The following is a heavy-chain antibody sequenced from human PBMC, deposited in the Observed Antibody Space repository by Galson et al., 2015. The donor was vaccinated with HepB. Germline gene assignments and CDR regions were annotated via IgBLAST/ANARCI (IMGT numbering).Heavy chain of an antibody. CDR1: GYTFTSYG. CDR2: ISAYNGNT. CDR3: ARDKRWKKGYDSRGYYYGWGVDY. D-gene: IGHD3-22*01. J-gene: IGHJ4*02. V-gene: IGHV1-18*01. Sequence: SVKVSCKAPGYTFTSYGISWVRQAPGQGLEWMGWISAYNGNTNYAKKPQGRVTMTTDTSTSTAYMELKSLRSDDTAVYYCARDKRWKKGYDSRGYYYGWGVDYWGQGTLVTVSS.